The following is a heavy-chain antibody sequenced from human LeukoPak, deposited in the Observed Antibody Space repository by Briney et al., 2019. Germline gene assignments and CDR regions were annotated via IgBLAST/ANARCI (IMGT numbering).Heavy chain of an antibody. V-gene: IGHV3-7*01. D-gene: IGHD5-18*01. CDR1: GFTFSSNW. J-gene: IGHJ4*02. CDR2: IKQDGSEK. Sequence: GGSLRPSCAASGFTFSSNWMSWVRQAPGKGLEWVANIKQDGSEKYYVDSVKGRFTISRDNAKNSLYLQMDSLRAEDTAVYYCARLADTAKIDYWGQGTLVTVSS. CDR3: ARLADTAKIDY.